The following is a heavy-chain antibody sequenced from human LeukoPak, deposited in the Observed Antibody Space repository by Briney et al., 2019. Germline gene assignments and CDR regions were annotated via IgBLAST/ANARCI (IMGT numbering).Heavy chain of an antibody. CDR2: IKPSGSEK. CDR1: GFTFSNYW. V-gene: IGHV3-7*03. D-gene: IGHD3-3*01. J-gene: IGHJ3*02. Sequence: GGSLRLSCEGSGFTFSNYWMTWVRQAPEKGLEWVAIIKPSGSEKHYADSVEGRFTISRDNAKNSLYLQMNSLRAEDTAVYYCAKSRGDYDFWSYAFDIWGQGTVVTVSS. CDR3: AKSRGDYDFWSYAFDI.